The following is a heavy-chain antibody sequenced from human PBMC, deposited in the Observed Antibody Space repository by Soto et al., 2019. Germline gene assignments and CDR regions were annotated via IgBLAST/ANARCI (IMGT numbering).Heavy chain of an antibody. CDR2: IIRIFGTA. CDR3: ASHGYKALASFDY. D-gene: IGHD6-25*01. CDR1: GGTFSSYA. V-gene: IGHV1-69*06. Sequence: SVKVSCKASGGTFSSYAISWVRQAPGQGLEWMGGIIRIFGTANYAQKFQGRVTITADKSTSTAYMELSSLRSEDTAVYYCASHGYKALASFDYWGQGTLVTVS. J-gene: IGHJ4*02.